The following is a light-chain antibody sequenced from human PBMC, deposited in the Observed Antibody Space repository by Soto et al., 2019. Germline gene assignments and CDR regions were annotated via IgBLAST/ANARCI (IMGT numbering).Light chain of an antibody. V-gene: IGKV3-11*01. CDR2: DAS. CDR3: EQRGKWPRP. CDR1: QSVSSY. Sequence: IVLTQSPATLSLSPGASVTLSCRASQSVSSYLAWYQQKPGQAPRLLIYDASNRATDIPARFSGSGSGTDFTLTISSLESEDFGVDYCEQRGKWPRPFGQGTKLEIK. J-gene: IGKJ2*01.